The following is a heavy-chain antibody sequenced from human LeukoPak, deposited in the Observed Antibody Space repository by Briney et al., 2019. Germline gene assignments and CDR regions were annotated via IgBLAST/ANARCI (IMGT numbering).Heavy chain of an antibody. CDR2: IYHSGST. J-gene: IGHJ4*02. V-gene: IGHV4-4*02. CDR3: ARDSSSWLDY. D-gene: IGHD6-13*01. CDR1: GGSISSSNW. Sequence: PSETLSLTCAVSGGSISSSNWWSWVRQPPGKGLEWIGEIYHSGSTNYNPSLKSRVTISVDTSKNQFSLKLSSVTAADTAVYYCARDSSSWLDYWGQGTLVTVSS.